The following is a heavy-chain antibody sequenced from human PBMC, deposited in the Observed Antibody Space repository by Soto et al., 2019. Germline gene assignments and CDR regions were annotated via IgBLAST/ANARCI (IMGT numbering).Heavy chain of an antibody. CDR1: GFTFSSYG. D-gene: IGHD6-13*01. J-gene: IGHJ4*02. V-gene: IGHV3-30*03. CDR3: AREDHSRASFDF. CDR2: MLFDGSNK. Sequence: QVQLVESGGGVVQPGRSLRLSCAASGFTFSSYGMHWVRQAPGKGLEWVAMMLFDGSNKNYADSVKGRFILSRDNSKDTLYLQMNSLRTEDKAVYYCAREDHSRASFDFWGQGTLVTVAS.